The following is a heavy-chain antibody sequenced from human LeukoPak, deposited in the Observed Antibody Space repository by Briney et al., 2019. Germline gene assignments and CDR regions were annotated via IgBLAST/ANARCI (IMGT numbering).Heavy chain of an antibody. V-gene: IGHV4-30-4*01. CDR3: ARGASVVVAATSWFDT. CDR2: TYYMGST. CDR1: GGSISSGDYY. J-gene: IGHJ5*02. D-gene: IGHD2-15*01. Sequence: SETLSLTCTISGGSISSGDYYWSWIRQPPGKGLEWIGYTYYMGSTYYNPFLKSRVTISPDTSKNQFSLKLTSVTAADTAVYYCARGASVVVAATSWFDTWGQGTLVTVSS.